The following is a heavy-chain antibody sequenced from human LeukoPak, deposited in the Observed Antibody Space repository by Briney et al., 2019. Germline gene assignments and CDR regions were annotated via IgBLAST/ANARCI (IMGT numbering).Heavy chain of an antibody. CDR3: ARHIRALGF. V-gene: IGHV4-39*01. CDR2: ISYSGST. Sequence: AGTLSLTCTVSGGSISSGTYYRGWIRQPPVKGLEWIGTISYSGSTYYNPSLKSRLTVSVDTSKNQFSLKLSSVTAADTAVYYCARHIRALGFWGQGTLVTVSS. D-gene: IGHD3-16*01. CDR1: GGSISSGTYY. J-gene: IGHJ4*02.